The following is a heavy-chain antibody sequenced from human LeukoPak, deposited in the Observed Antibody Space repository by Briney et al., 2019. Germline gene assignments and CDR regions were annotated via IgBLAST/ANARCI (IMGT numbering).Heavy chain of an antibody. CDR1: GGSISSYY. V-gene: IGHV4-59*01. CDR2: IYYSEST. CDR3: ARDADHCGGDCYSIID. D-gene: IGHD2-21*01. Sequence: SETLSLTCTVSGGSISSYYWSWLRQPPGKGLEWIGYIYYSESTNYNPSLKSRVTISVDTSKNQFSLKLSSVTAADTAVYYCARDADHCGGDCYSIIDWGQGTLVTVSS. J-gene: IGHJ4*02.